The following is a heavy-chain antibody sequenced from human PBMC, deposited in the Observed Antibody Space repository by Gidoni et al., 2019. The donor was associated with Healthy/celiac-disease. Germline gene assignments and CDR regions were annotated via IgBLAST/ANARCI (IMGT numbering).Heavy chain of an antibody. CDR1: GSTFSRYS. Sequence: EVLLVDSGGGLVRPGGALRLSGAAPGSTFSRYSMNWVRPAPGKGLECVSYISSSSSTIYYACSVKCRFTIPRDNATNPLYLQMNSLRAEDTAVYYCALGSRRAALFDSWGQGTLVTVSS. CDR3: ALGSRRAALFDS. D-gene: IGHD3-3*02. J-gene: IGHJ4*02. CDR2: ISSSSSTI. V-gene: IGHV3-48*04.